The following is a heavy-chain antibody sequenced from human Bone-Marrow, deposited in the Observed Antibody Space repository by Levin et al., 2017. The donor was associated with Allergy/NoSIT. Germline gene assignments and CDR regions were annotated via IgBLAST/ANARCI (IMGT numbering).Heavy chain of an antibody. CDR1: GFTFTDYG. V-gene: IGHV3-30*18. D-gene: IGHD3-10*01. CDR3: AKAPPDGSGSFGMDV. J-gene: IGHJ6*02. Sequence: GGSLRLSCVVSGFTFTDYGFHWVRQAPGKGLEWVAVISYDGFKKCYADSVKGRITISRDDFKNTLYLQMNSLRGEDTATYYCAKAPPDGSGSFGMDVWGRGTTVTVSS. CDR2: ISYDGFKK.